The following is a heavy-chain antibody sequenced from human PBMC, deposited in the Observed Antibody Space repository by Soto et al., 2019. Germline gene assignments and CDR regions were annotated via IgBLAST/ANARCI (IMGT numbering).Heavy chain of an antibody. D-gene: IGHD6-13*01. CDR2: IYPGDSDT. V-gene: IGHV5-51*01. Sequence: EVQLVQSGAEVKKPGESLKISCKGSGYSFTSYWIGWVRQMPGKGLEWMGIIYPGDSDTRYSPSFQGQVTISADKSISTAYLQWSSLKASDTAMYYCARHVSSSWYVYYYGMDVWGQGTTVTVSS. CDR1: GYSFTSYW. CDR3: ARHVSSSWYVYYYGMDV. J-gene: IGHJ6*02.